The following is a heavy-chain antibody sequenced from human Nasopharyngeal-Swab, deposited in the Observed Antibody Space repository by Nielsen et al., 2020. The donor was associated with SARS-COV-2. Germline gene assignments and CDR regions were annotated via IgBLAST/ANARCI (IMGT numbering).Heavy chain of an antibody. CDR3: ARANYSNYRFDY. Sequence: SETLSLTCTVSGGSISSYYWSWIRQPPGKGLEWIGYIYYSGSTNYNPSLKSRVTISVDTSKNQFSLKLSSVTAADTAVYYCARANYSNYRFDYWGQGTLVTVSS. CDR1: GGSISSYY. J-gene: IGHJ4*02. V-gene: IGHV4-59*01. D-gene: IGHD4-11*01. CDR2: IYYSGST.